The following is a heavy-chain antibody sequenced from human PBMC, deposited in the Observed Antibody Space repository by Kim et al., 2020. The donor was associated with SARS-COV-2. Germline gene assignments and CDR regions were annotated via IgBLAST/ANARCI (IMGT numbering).Heavy chain of an antibody. V-gene: IGHV4-34*01. CDR1: GGSFSGYY. CDR2: INHSGST. CDR3: ARDKGSSTYYMDV. D-gene: IGHD6-6*01. J-gene: IGHJ6*03. Sequence: SETLSLTCAVYGGSFSGYYWSWIRQPPGKGLEWIGEINHSGSTNYNPSLKSRVTISVDTSKNQFSLKLSSATAADTAVYYCARDKGSSTYYMDVWGKGTT.